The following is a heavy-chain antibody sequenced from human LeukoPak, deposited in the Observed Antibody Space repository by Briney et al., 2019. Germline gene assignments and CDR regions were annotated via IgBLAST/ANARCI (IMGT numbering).Heavy chain of an antibody. CDR2: INTGNGNT. CDR3: ARGGSRMTTFYIIDY. V-gene: IGHV1-3*04. Sequence: WASVTVSCKASGYTLTSYAIHWVRQAPGQRPEWMGWINTGNGNTKYSQKFQGRVTITRDTSANTAYMELSSLRFEDTAVYYCARGGSRMTTFYIIDYWGQGTLVTVSS. D-gene: IGHD4-11*01. CDR1: GYTLTSYA. J-gene: IGHJ4*02.